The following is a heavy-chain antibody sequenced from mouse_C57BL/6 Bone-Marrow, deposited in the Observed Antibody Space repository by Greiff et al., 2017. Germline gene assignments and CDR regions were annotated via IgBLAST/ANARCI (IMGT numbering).Heavy chain of an antibody. CDR1: GYTFTSYG. V-gene: IGHV1-81*01. J-gene: IGHJ2*01. Sequence: VKLLESGAELARPGASVKLSCKASGYTFTSYGISWVKQRTGQGLEWIGEIYPRSGNTYYNEKFKGKATLTADKSSSTAYMELRSLTSEDSAVYFCAARRYDYDGYWGQGTTLTVSS. D-gene: IGHD2-4*01. CDR2: IYPRSGNT. CDR3: AARRYDYDGY.